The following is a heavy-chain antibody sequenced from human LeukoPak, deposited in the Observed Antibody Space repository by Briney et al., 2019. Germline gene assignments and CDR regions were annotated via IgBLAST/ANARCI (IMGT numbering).Heavy chain of an antibody. Sequence: PSESLSLXCAVSGYSIRSDYYWGWIRQPPGRGLEWIGSIYHSGSMYYNLSLKSRVTISLDTSKNQFSLKLSSVTAADTAVYYCATDGATTSLAYWGQGTLVTVSS. V-gene: IGHV4-38-2*02. CDR2: IYHSGSM. J-gene: IGHJ4*02. CDR1: GYSIRSDYY. D-gene: IGHD1-26*01. CDR3: ATDGATTSLAY.